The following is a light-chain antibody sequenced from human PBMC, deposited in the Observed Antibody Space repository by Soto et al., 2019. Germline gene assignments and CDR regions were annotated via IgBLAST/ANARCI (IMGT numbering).Light chain of an antibody. J-gene: IGKJ1*01. CDR1: QSVSNY. CDR2: GAS. V-gene: IGKV3-20*01. CDR3: QQYGGSPQT. Sequence: EIVLTQSPGTLSLSPGERATLSCRASQSVSNYLAWYQQKPGQAPRLLIYGASRRATVIPDRLSGSGSGTDFTLTISRLEPEDFAVYYCQQYGGSPQTFGQGTNVEIK.